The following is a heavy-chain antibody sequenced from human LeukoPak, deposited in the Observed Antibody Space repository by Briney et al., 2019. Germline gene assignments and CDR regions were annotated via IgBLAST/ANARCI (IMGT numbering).Heavy chain of an antibody. CDR3: ARDGGYGSGSYRVDY. J-gene: IGHJ4*02. CDR1: GGSISSGGYY. D-gene: IGHD3-10*01. CDR2: IYYSGST. V-gene: IGHV4-31*01. Sequence: SETLSLTCTVSGGSISSGGYYWSWIRQHPGKGLEWIGYIYYSGSTSYNPSLKSQLTISVDTSKNQFFLRLSSVTAADTAVYYCARDGGYGSGSYRVDYWGQGTLVTVSS.